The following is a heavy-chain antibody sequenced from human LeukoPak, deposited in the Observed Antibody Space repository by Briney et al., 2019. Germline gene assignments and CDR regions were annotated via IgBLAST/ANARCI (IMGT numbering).Heavy chain of an antibody. CDR2: IYSGGST. Sequence: GGSLRLSCAASGFTVSSNYMSWVRQAPGKGLEWVSVIYSGGSTYYADSVKGRFTISRDNSKNTLYLQMNSLRAEDTAVYYCAREDRVRSGPFDYWGQGTLVTVSS. CDR1: GFTVSSNY. J-gene: IGHJ4*02. CDR3: AREDRVRSGPFDY. V-gene: IGHV3-66*01. D-gene: IGHD2-15*01.